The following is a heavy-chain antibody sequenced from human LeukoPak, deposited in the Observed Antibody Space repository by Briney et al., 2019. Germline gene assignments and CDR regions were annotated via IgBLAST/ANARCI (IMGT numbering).Heavy chain of an antibody. CDR1: GGSISSSSYY. CDR3: ASQPRYYYNSSGYSPFDY. J-gene: IGHJ4*02. Sequence: PSETLSLTCTVSGGSISSSSYYWGWIRQPPGKGLEWIGSIYYSGSTYYNPSLKSRVTISVDTSKNQFSLKLSSVTAADTAVYFCASQPRYYYNSSGYSPFDYGAQEPLATVSS. CDR2: IYYSGST. D-gene: IGHD3-22*01. V-gene: IGHV4-39*01.